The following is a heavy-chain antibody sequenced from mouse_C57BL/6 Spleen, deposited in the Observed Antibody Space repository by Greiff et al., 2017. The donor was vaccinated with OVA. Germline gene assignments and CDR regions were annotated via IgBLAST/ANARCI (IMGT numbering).Heavy chain of an antibody. CDR2: INPSSGYT. CDR1: GYTFTSYW. V-gene: IGHV1-7*01. D-gene: IGHD2-3*01. CDR3: ARWDDGYYGGFAY. Sequence: VQLVESGAELAKPGASVKLSCKASGYTFTSYWMRWVKQRPGQGLEWIGYINPSSGYTKYNQKFKDKATLTADKSSSTAYMQLSSLTYEDSAVYYCARWDDGYYGGFAYWGQGTLVTVSA. J-gene: IGHJ3*01.